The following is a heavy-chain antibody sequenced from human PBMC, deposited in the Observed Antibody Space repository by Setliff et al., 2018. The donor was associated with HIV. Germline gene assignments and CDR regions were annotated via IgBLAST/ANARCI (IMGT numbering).Heavy chain of an antibody. CDR1: GYSISSGYY. CDR2: IYHSGNT. Sequence: SETLSLTCAVSGYSISSGYYWGWIRQPPGKGLEWIGSIYHSGNTYYNPSLKSRVTISVDTSKNQFSLKLTSVTAADTAVYYCARHRAVAGANYFDFWGQGTLVTVSS. J-gene: IGHJ4*02. CDR3: ARHRAVAGANYFDF. V-gene: IGHV4-38-2*01. D-gene: IGHD6-19*01.